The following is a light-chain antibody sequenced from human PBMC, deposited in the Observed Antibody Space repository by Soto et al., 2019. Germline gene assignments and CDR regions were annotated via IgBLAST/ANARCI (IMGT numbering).Light chain of an antibody. V-gene: IGKV4-1*01. CDR1: QSILFSSNNKNY. CDR2: WAS. CDR3: QQYYSTPVT. J-gene: IGKJ4*01. Sequence: DIVMTQSPDSLAVSLGERATINCKSSQSILFSSNNKNYLTWYQQKPGQPPKPLIYWASTRESGVPDRCSGSGSGTDFTLTISSLQAADVAVYYWQQYYSTPVTFGGGTKVEIK.